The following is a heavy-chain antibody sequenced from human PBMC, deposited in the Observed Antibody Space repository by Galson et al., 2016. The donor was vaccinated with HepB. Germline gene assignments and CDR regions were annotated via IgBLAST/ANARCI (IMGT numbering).Heavy chain of an antibody. V-gene: IGHV1-18*01. CDR3: GRDRDYLLDS. J-gene: IGHJ4*02. Sequence: SVKVSCKASGYTFTSYGISWVRQAPGQGLEWMGWISASKGKTNYAQNLQGRVTMTTDTYTSTVYMELRSLRSDDTAVYYCGRDRDYLLDSWGQGTLVTVSP. D-gene: IGHD5-24*01. CDR1: GYTFTSYG. CDR2: ISASKGKT.